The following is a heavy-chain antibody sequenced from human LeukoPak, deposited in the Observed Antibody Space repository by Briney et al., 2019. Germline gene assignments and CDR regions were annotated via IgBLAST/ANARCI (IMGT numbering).Heavy chain of an antibody. J-gene: IGHJ3*02. V-gene: IGHV4-39*07. CDR3: ARGVRSRRSGNVFDI. CDR2: IYHSGNN. Sequence: SETLSLTCTVSGGSISSSSYYWGWIRQSSGKGLEWIAIIYHSGNNYYNPSLKSRVTISVDTSNNQFSLKLTSVTAADTAVYFCARGVRSRRSGNVFDIWGQGTMVTVSS. D-gene: IGHD6-13*01. CDR1: GGSISSSSYY.